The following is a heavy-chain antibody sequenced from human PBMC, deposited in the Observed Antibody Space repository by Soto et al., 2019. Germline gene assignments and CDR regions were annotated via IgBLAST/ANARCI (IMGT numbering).Heavy chain of an antibody. CDR3: AKEGDDSSGYYTPFDY. CDR2: ISGSGGST. V-gene: IGHV3-23*01. D-gene: IGHD3-22*01. CDR1: GFTFSSYA. Sequence: VQLLESGGGLVQPGGSLRLSCAASGFTFSSYAMSWVRQAPGKGLEWVSAISGSGGSTYYADSVKGRFTISRDNSKNTLYLQMNSLRAEDTAVYYCAKEGDDSSGYYTPFDYWGQGTLVTVSS. J-gene: IGHJ4*02.